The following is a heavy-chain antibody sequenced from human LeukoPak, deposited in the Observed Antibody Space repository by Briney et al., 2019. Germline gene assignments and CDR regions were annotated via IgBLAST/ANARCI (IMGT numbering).Heavy chain of an antibody. J-gene: IGHJ4*02. Sequence: SESLSLTCTVSGGSISSSSYYWGWIRQPPGKGLEWIGSIYYSGSTYYNPSLKCRVTISVDTSKTQFSLKLSSVTAADTAVYYCARQKDGSGSYFDYWGQGTLVTVSS. CDR3: ARQKDGSGSYFDY. CDR2: IYYSGST. V-gene: IGHV4-39*01. CDR1: GGSISSSSYY. D-gene: IGHD3-10*01.